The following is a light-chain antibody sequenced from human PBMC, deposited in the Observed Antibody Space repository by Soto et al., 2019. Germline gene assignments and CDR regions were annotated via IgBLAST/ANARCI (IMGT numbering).Light chain of an antibody. J-gene: IGKJ2*01. V-gene: IGKV3-11*01. CDR1: QIVTSS. CDR2: DTF. CDR3: QLRSDWPPTYT. Sequence: EIVLTQSPATLSLSPGTGATLSCRASQIVTSSLAWYQQRPGQAPRLLIYDTFTRATGIPARFSAKGAGTDFTLTISSLEPEDSAVYFCQLRSDWPPTYTFGQGTKLEI.